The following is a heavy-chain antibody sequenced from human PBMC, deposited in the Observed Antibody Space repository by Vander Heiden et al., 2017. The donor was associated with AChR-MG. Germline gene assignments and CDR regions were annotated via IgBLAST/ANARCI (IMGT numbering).Heavy chain of an antibody. V-gene: IGHV3-73*02. CDR1: GFTFRGSA. D-gene: IGHD3-22*01. CDR3: TRPAYYYDSSGFY. CDR2: IRSKANSYAT. Sequence: EVQLVESGGGLVQTGGSLKLSCAASGFTFRGSAMHWVRQASGKGLEWVGRIRSKANSYATAYAASVKGRFTISRDDSKNTAYLQMNSLKTEDTAVYYCTRPAYYYDSSGFYWGQGTLVTVSS. J-gene: IGHJ4*02.